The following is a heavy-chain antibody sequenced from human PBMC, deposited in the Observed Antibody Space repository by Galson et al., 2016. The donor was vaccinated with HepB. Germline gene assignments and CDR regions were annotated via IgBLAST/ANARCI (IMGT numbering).Heavy chain of an antibody. V-gene: IGHV3-21*01. CDR1: GFTFSSYN. D-gene: IGHD1-1*01. Sequence: SLRLSCATSGFTFSSYNMNWVRQAPGKGLEWVSSISSGSKYTNYADSVRGRFTISRDNTEKSLFLQMNSLRAEDTAIYDCAREEQTAINYFDPWGQGTLVSVTS. CDR2: ISSGSKYT. J-gene: IGHJ5*02. CDR3: AREEQTAINYFDP.